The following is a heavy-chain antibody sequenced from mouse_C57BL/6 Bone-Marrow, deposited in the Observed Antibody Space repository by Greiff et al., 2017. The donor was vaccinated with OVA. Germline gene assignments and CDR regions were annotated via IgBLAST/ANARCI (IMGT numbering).Heavy chain of an antibody. J-gene: IGHJ2*01. Sequence: QVQLQQSGAELVMPGASVKLSCKASGYTFTSYWMHWVKQRPGQGLEWIGEIDPSDSYTNYNQKFKGKSTLTVDKSSSTAYMQLSSLTSEDSAVYYCARAGDDGYFYYFDYWGQGTTLTVSS. V-gene: IGHV1-69*01. CDR1: GYTFTSYW. CDR2: IDPSDSYT. CDR3: ARAGDDGYFYYFDY. D-gene: IGHD2-3*01.